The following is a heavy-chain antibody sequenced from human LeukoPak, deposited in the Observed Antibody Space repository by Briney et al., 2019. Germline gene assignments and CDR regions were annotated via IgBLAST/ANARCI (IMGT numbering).Heavy chain of an antibody. CDR2: IYHSGST. D-gene: IGHD4-23*01. Sequence: SETLSLTCAASGYSISSGYYWGWIRQPPGKGLEWIGSIYHSGSTYYNPSLKSRVTISVDTSKNQFSLKLSSVTAADTAVYYCARHVLRGNSFHYFDYWGQGTLVTVSS. J-gene: IGHJ4*02. CDR3: ARHVLRGNSFHYFDY. V-gene: IGHV4-38-2*01. CDR1: GYSISSGYY.